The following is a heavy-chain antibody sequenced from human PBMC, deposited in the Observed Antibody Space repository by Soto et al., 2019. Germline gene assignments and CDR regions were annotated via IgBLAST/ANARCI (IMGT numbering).Heavy chain of an antibody. Sequence: EVQLVESGGVVVQPGGSLRLSCAASGFTFDDYTMHWVRQAPGKGLEWVSRISWDGGSTYYADSVKGRFTISRDNSKNSLYLQMNSLRTEDTALYYWAKDMIPRYFDWSMGYFDYWGQGTLVTVSS. V-gene: IGHV3-43*01. J-gene: IGHJ4*02. CDR3: AKDMIPRYFDWSMGYFDY. D-gene: IGHD3-9*01. CDR2: ISWDGGST. CDR1: GFTFDDYT.